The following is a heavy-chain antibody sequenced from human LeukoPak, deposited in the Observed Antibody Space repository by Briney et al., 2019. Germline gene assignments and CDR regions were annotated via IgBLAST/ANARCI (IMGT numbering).Heavy chain of an antibody. CDR1: GYILTSYG. D-gene: IGHD5-18*01. V-gene: IGHV1-24*01. Sequence: VASVKVSCKASGYILTSYGTSWVRQAPGQGLEWMGGFDPEDGETIYAQKFQGRVTMTEDTSTDTAYMELSSLRSEDTAVYYCATGIYSYGSYYFDYWGQGTLVTVSS. CDR3: ATGIYSYGSYYFDY. J-gene: IGHJ4*02. CDR2: FDPEDGET.